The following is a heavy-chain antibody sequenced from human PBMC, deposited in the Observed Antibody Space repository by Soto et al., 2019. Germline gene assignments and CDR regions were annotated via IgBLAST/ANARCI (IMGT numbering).Heavy chain of an antibody. Sequence: SETLSLTCTISGVSISSYYWSWIRQPPGKGLEWIGYVYSSGTTNYNPSLKSRVTMSLDTSKNQFSLKLSSVTAADTAVYYCARSHIVPRLFMYPYDYWGQGTLVTVSS. V-gene: IGHV4-59*08. D-gene: IGHD5-12*01. CDR1: GVSISSYY. CDR2: VYSSGTT. J-gene: IGHJ4*02. CDR3: ARSHIVPRLFMYPYDY.